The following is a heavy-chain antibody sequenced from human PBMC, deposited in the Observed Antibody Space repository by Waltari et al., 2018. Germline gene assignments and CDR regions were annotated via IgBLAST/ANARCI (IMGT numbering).Heavy chain of an antibody. CDR2: IYHSGST. CDR1: GYSISRGYY. D-gene: IGHD3-10*01. V-gene: IGHV4-38-2*02. J-gene: IGHJ3*02. Sequence: QVQLQESGPGLVKPSETLSLTCAVSGYSISRGYYWGWIRQPPGQGLGWIGSIYHSGSTYYNPSLKSRVTISVDTSKNQFSLKLSSVTAADTAVYYCARDRERPYYYGSGSYYDAFDIWGQGTMVTVSS. CDR3: ARDRERPYYYGSGSYYDAFDI.